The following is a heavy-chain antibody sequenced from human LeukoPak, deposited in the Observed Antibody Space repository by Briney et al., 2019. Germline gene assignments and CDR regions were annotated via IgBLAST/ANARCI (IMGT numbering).Heavy chain of an antibody. Sequence: SETLSLTCTVSGGSISSYYWSWIRQPPGKGLEWIGYIYYSGSTNYNPSLKSRVTISVDTSKNQFSLKLSSVTAADTAVYYCARHFGIAAADYWYFDLWGRGTLVTVSS. CDR2: IYYSGST. D-gene: IGHD6-13*01. CDR3: ARHFGIAAADYWYFDL. J-gene: IGHJ2*01. CDR1: GGSISSYY. V-gene: IGHV4-59*08.